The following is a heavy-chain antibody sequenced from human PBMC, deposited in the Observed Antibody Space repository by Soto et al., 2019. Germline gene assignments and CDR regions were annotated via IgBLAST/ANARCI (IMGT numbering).Heavy chain of an antibody. V-gene: IGHV1-69*06. CDR1: GGTFSSYA. J-gene: IGHJ5*02. CDR2: IIPIFGTA. D-gene: IGHD3-16*02. CDR3: ARGPEDVWVSYRTTWFDP. Sequence: QVQLVQSGAEVKKPGSSVKVSCKASGGTFSSYAISWVRQAPGQGLEWMGGIIPIFGTANYAQKFQGRVTIPADKYTSTAYMELSSLRSEDTAVYYCARGPEDVWVSYRTTWFDPWGQGTLVTVSS.